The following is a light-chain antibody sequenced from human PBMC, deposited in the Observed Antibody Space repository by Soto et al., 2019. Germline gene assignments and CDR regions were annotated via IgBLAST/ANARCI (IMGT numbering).Light chain of an antibody. CDR3: QQYTNWPPWT. V-gene: IGKV3-15*01. CDR2: GAS. Sequence: EIVMTQSPATLSVSPGERATLSCRTSQSVSHNLAWYQQKPGQAPRLLIFGASTRAPGIPARFSGSGSGTEFPLTISRLQSEDFAVYYCQQYTNWPPWTFGQGTKVEIK. CDR1: QSVSHN. J-gene: IGKJ1*01.